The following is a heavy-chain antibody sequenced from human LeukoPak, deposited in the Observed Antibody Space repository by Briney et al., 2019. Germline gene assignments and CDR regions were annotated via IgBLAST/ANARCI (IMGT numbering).Heavy chain of an antibody. CDR2: IYYSGST. D-gene: IGHD2-2*01. V-gene: IGHV4-39*01. J-gene: IGHJ3*02. CDR3: ASLIVVVPAAISFAFDI. CDR1: GGSISSSSYY. Sequence: PSETLSLTCTVSGGSISSSSYYWGWIRQPPGKGLEWIGSIYYSGSTYYNPSLKSRVTISVDTSKNQFSLKLSSVTAADTAVYYCASLIVVVPAAISFAFDIWGQGTMVTASS.